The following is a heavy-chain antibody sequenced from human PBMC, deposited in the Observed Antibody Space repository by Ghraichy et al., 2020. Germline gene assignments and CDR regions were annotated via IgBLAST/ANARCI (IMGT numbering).Heavy chain of an antibody. CDR1: RGSLRTYY. CDR3: ARAGGDYYDSSTYDPQYFDF. V-gene: IGHV4-59*08. Sequence: SQTLSLTCTVSRGSLRTYYWSWIRRPPGKGLEWIGQIYHSGRTDQNPSLRSRVSMSVDTSKNQFSLSLRSVTAADTAMYYCARAGGDYYDSSTYDPQYFDFWGQVALVTVAS. J-gene: IGHJ4*02. D-gene: IGHD3-22*01. CDR2: IYHSGRT.